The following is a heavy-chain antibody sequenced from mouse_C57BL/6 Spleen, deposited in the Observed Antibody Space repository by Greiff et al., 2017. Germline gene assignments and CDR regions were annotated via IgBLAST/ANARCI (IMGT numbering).Heavy chain of an antibody. V-gene: IGHV5-17*01. CDR3: ARLFSNRYWYFGG. D-gene: IGHD2-5*01. CDR1: GFTFSDYG. Sequence: EVKLLESGGGLVKPGGSLKLSCAASGFTFSDYGMHWVRQAPEKGLEWFAYISSGSSTIYYADTVKGRFTISRDNAKHNLFLQMTRLRSEATAMYNCARLFSNRYWYFGGWGTGTTVTVSS. J-gene: IGHJ1*03. CDR2: ISSGSSTI.